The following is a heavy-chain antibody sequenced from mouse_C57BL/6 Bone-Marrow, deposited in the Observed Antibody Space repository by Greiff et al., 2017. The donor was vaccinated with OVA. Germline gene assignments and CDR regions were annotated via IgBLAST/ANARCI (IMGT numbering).Heavy chain of an antibody. Sequence: LVESGAELVRPGASVTLSCKASGYTFTDYEMHWVKQTPVHGLEWIGAIDPETGGTAYNQKFKGKAILTADKSSSTAYMELRSLTSEDSAVYYCTKEAQAAWFAYWGQGTLVTVSA. V-gene: IGHV1-15*01. CDR3: TKEAQAAWFAY. CDR1: GYTFTDYE. D-gene: IGHD3-2*02. CDR2: IDPETGGT. J-gene: IGHJ3*01.